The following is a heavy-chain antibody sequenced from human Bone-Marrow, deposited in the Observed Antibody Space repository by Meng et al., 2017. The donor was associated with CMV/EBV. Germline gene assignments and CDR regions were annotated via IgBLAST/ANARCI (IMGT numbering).Heavy chain of an antibody. Sequence: ASVKVSCKASGYTFTSYDINWVRQAPGQGLEWMGWISAYNGNTNYAQKLQGRVTMTTDTSTSTAYMELRSLRSDDTAVYYCARDLREWLVGVRGTGSVYYFDYWGQGTLVTVSS. J-gene: IGHJ4*02. D-gene: IGHD6-19*01. CDR3: ARDLREWLVGVRGTGSVYYFDY. CDR2: ISAYNGNT. V-gene: IGHV1-18*01. CDR1: GYTFTSYD.